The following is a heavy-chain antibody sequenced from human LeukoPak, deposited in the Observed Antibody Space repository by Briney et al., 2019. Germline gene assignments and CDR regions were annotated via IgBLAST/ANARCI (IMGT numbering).Heavy chain of an antibody. J-gene: IGHJ4*02. CDR2: IIPIFGTA. Sequence: ASVKVSCKASGGTFSSYAISWVRQAPGQGLEWMGGIIPIFGTANYAQKFQGRVTITADESTSTAYMELSSLRSEDTAVYYCGIGVVPAAILLDYWGQGTLVTVSS. CDR1: GGTFSSYA. D-gene: IGHD2-2*01. V-gene: IGHV1-69*13. CDR3: GIGVVPAAILLDY.